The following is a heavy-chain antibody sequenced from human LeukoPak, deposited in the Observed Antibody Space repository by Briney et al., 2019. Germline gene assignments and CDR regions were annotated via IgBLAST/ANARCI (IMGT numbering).Heavy chain of an antibody. J-gene: IGHJ3*01. CDR3: AFRGGDCGGAFDV. CDR1: GYTFTNYD. V-gene: IGHV1-8*01. D-gene: IGHD2-21*02. CDR2: MTPNSGNT. Sequence: GASVKVSCKASGYTFTNYDINWLRQATGQGLEWMAWMTPNSGNTGHEQKFQGRLTMTRDISISTAYMELSSLRSEDTAVYYCAFRGGDCGGAFDVWGQGTTVTVSS.